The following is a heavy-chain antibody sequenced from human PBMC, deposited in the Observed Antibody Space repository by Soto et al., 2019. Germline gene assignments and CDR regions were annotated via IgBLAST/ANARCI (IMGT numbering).Heavy chain of an antibody. CDR3: ESLDWYSHYLDV. CDR1: VGSISIYY. J-gene: IGHJ6*03. D-gene: IGHD2-21*01. V-gene: IGHV4-59*08. CDR2: LYYSGST. Sequence: QVQLQESGPGLVKPSETLSLTCTVSVGSISIYYWTWIRQPPGKGLEWIGYLYYSGSTNYNPSLNSRVTISVATSKTQFALKLSSVTAADTAVYYCESLDWYSHYLDVWGKGTTVTVSS.